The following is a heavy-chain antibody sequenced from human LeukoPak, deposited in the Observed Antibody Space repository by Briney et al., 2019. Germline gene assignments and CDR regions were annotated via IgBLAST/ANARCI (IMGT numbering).Heavy chain of an antibody. D-gene: IGHD6-13*01. CDR2: INPNSGGT. CDR1: GYTFTGYY. CDR3: ARGLAAAGIRWFDP. J-gene: IGHJ5*02. V-gene: IGHV1-2*02. Sequence: GASVTVSCKASGYTFTGYYMHWVRQAPGQGLEWMGWINPNSGGTNYAQKFQGRVTMTRDTSISTAYMELSRLRSDDTAVYYCARGLAAAGIRWFDPWGQGTLVTVSS.